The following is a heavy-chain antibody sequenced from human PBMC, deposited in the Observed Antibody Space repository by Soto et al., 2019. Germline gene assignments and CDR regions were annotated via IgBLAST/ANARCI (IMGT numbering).Heavy chain of an antibody. CDR1: GGSISSGDYY. V-gene: IGHV4-30-4*01. CDR2: IYYSGST. CDR3: ARGGPAFGVVTSVVY. Sequence: SETLSLTCTVSGGSISSGDYYWSWIRQPPGKGLEWIGYIYYSGSTYYNPSLKSRVTISVDTSKNQFSLKLSSVTAADTAVYYCARGGPAFGVVTSVVYWGQGTLVTVSS. D-gene: IGHD3-3*01. J-gene: IGHJ4*02.